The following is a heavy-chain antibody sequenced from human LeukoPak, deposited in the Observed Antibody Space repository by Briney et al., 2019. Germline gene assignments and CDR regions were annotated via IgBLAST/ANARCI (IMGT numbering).Heavy chain of an antibody. D-gene: IGHD5-12*01. CDR3: ARGGYSGYDPFDY. CDR1: GASISSDY. CDR2: IYYSGST. V-gene: IGHV4-59*01. J-gene: IGHJ4*02. Sequence: KPSETLSLTCTVSGASISSDYWSWIGQPPGKGLVWIGYIYYSGSTNYNTYLKSRVTIPVDTSKNKFSLKLSSVTAADTAVYYCARGGYSGYDPFDYWGQGTLVTVSS.